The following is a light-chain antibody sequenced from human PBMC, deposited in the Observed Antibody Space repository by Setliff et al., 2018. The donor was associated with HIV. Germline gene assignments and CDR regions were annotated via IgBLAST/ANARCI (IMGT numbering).Light chain of an antibody. CDR2: EVG. CDR3: SSYTFSITFV. J-gene: IGLJ1*01. V-gene: IGLV2-18*02. CDR1: SSDVGLYNR. Sequence: QSVLTQPPSASGSPGQSVTISCTGTSSDVGLYNRVSWYQQAPGRAPKLILYEVGNRPSGVPDRFSGSKSGNTASLTISGLQAEDEAVYYCSSYTFSITFVFGSGTKVTVL.